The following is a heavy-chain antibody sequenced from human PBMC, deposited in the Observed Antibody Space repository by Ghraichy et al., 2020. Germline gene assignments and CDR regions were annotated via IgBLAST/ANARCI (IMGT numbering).Heavy chain of an antibody. V-gene: IGHV5-51*01. J-gene: IGHJ3*02. CDR1: DYSFSNYW. CDR2: IYPGDSDT. CDR3: ARHSTPTVVTPSDSFDI. D-gene: IGHD4-23*01. Sequence: GESLNISCKGSDYSFSNYWIGWVRQMPGKGLEWMGIIYPGDSDTRYSPSFQGQVTISADKSISTAYLQWSSLKASDTAMYYCARHSTPTVVTPSDSFDIWGQGTMVTVSS.